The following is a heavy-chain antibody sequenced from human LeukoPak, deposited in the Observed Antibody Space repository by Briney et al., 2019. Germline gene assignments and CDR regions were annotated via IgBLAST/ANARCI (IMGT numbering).Heavy chain of an antibody. CDR1: GFSFSSYA. V-gene: IGHV3-23*01. CDR3: ARRPHAIDYGLDV. J-gene: IGHJ6*02. D-gene: IGHD2-2*01. CDR2: ISGSGSSI. Sequence: PGGSLRLSCVATGFSFSSYAMSWVRQAPGKGLECVSGISGSGSSINYVDSVKGRYTISRDNSKNTLYLQINSLRAEDTAVYYCARRPHAIDYGLDVWGQGATVTVSS.